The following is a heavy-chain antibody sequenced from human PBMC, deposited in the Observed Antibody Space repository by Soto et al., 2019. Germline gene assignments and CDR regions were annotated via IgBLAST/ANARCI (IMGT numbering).Heavy chain of an antibody. CDR3: ASVRRYTQPSDWLDP. D-gene: IGHD5-18*01. J-gene: IGHJ5*02. Sequence: SETLSLACTVSGDSISIYYWSWIRQPAGKGLEWIGRFSTSGSSNYNPSLKSRVTMSFDTSKNQFSLNLNSVTAADTAVYYCASVRRYTQPSDWLDPWGQGTLVTVYS. CDR2: FSTSGSS. V-gene: IGHV4-4*07. CDR1: GDSISIYY.